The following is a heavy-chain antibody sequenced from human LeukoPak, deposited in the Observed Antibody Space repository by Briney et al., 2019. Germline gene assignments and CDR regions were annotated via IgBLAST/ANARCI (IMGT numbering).Heavy chain of an antibody. D-gene: IGHD3-10*01. J-gene: IGHJ4*02. CDR1: GFTFSSSA. V-gene: IGHV3-30*18. CDR2: ISSDGYRT. Sequence: GGSLRLSCAASGFTFSSSAMSWVRQAPGKGLEWVAVISSDGYRTDYPDSVRGRFTISRDNFKNTVDLQMISVTAEDTAMYFCAKGLGTGSVLARPLHYWGQGTLVTVSS. CDR3: AKGLGTGSVLARPLHY.